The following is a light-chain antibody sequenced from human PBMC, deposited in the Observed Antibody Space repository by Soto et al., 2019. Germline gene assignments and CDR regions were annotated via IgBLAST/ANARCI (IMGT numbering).Light chain of an antibody. CDR1: NSDVGSYNL. CDR3: CSYAGSSTWV. V-gene: IGLV2-23*02. J-gene: IGLJ2*01. Sequence: QSALTQPASVSGSPGQSITISCTGTNSDVGSYNLVSWYQQHPDKAPKLMIYEVTKRPSGVSNRFSGSKSGNTASVTISGLQAEDEADYYCCSYAGSSTWVFGGGTQLTVL. CDR2: EVT.